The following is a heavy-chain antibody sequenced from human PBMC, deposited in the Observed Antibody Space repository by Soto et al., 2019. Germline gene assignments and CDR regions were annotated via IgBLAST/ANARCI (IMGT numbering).Heavy chain of an antibody. D-gene: IGHD3-10*01. CDR1: GGSINSYY. Sequence: QVQLQESGPGLVKPSETLSLTCTVSGGSINSYYWSWIRQSAGKGLEWIGRIYSTGATNYNPALKRRATMSVDTSKNQFSLRLTSVTAADTAVYYCAKAVGIRGVYNWFDPWGRGILVTVSS. J-gene: IGHJ5*02. CDR3: AKAVGIRGVYNWFDP. V-gene: IGHV4-4*07. CDR2: IYSTGAT.